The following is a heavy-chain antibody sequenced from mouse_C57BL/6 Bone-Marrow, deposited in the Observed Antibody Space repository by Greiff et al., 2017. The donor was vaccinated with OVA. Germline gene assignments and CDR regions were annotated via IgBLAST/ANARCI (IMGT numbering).Heavy chain of an antibody. CDR2: ISSGGSYT. CDR1: GFTFSSYG. J-gene: IGHJ4*01. CDR3: ARHALLLYQSY. Sequence: EVMLVESGGDLVKPGGSLKLSCAASGFTFSSYGMSWVRQTPDKRLEWVATISSGGSYTYYPDSVKGRFTISRDNAKNTLYLQMSSLKSEDTAMYYCARHALLLYQSYWGQGTSVTVSS. D-gene: IGHD2-12*01. V-gene: IGHV5-6*02.